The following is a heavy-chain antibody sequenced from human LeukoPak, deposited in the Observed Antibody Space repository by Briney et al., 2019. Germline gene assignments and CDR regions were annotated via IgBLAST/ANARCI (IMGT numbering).Heavy chain of an antibody. Sequence: GGSLRLSCAAPGLNFDDYAIHWVRQAPGKGLEWVSLISGDGGSTFYADSVRGRFTISRDNSKNSLYLQMSSLRSEDTAFYFCASESDSSGWYDYWGQGTLVTVSS. V-gene: IGHV3-43*02. CDR1: GLNFDDYA. J-gene: IGHJ4*02. CDR3: ASESDSSGWYDY. CDR2: ISGDGGST. D-gene: IGHD6-19*01.